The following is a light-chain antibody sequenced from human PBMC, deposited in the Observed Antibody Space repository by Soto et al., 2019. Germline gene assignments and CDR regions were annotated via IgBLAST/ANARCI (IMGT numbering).Light chain of an antibody. CDR2: EDN. J-gene: IGLJ3*02. V-gene: IGLV6-57*01. CDR3: QSYDATNQV. Sequence: NFMLTQPHSVSESPGKTVTISCTRSSGSIASNYVQWYQQRPGSSPTTVIYEDNQRPSGVPDRFSGSIDSSSNSASLTISGLETEVEADYYCQSYDATNQVFGGGTKLTVL. CDR1: SGSIASNY.